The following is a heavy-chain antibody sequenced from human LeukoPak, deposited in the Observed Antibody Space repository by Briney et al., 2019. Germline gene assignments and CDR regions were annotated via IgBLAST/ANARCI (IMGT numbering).Heavy chain of an antibody. CDR1: GFNFDLYA. J-gene: IGHJ3*02. D-gene: IGHD3-10*01. CDR3: ARDLSFGAPVAFDI. CDR2: ISRHDDYI. V-gene: IGHV3-21*01. Sequence: RAGGSLRLSCVASGFNFDLYAMSWVRQAPGKGLEWLSAISRHDDYIYYAASVRGRFTISRDNARNSLFLQMNSLRVDDTAAYFCARDLSFGAPVAFDIWGQGTMVTVAS.